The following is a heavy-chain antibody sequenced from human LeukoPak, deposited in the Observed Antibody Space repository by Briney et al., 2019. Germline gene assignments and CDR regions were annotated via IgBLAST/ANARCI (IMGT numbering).Heavy chain of an antibody. V-gene: IGHV3-7*03. D-gene: IGHD3-10*01. J-gene: IGHJ3*02. Sequence: GGSLRLSCVASGFTFSSFWMSWVRQAPGKGLEWVANIKQDGSKKYYVDSVKGRFTISRDNAKNSLYLQMNSPRAEDTAVYYCARDRGYYGSDSWGQGTMVTVSS. CDR2: IKQDGSKK. CDR1: GFTFSSFW. CDR3: ARDRGYYGSDS.